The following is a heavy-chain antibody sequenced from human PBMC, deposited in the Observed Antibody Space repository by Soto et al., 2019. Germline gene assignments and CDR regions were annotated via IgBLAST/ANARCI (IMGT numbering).Heavy chain of an antibody. CDR2: LASGGST. J-gene: IGHJ5*02. D-gene: IGHD2-21*01. CDR1: GGSILSFY. Sequence: SETLSLTXTVSGGSILSFYWSWVRQPPGKGLEVVSYLASGGSTVHNPSLKSRLSVSLDTATNQVSLTLTSVTAADTAVYFCALLSPDTLCRDFNCPSWFDPWGQGTLVTVSS. CDR3: ALLSPDTLCRDFNCPSWFDP. V-gene: IGHV4-59*03.